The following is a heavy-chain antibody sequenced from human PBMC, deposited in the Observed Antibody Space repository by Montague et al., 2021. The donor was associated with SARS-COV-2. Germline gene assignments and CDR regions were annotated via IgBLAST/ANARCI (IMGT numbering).Heavy chain of an antibody. D-gene: IGHD3-16*01. V-gene: IGHV4-4*02. CDR1: GGSIIGSHW. Sequence: SETLSLTCAVSGGSIIGSHWWSWVRQTPEQRLEWIGEIYHSGNTNYNPSLQSRFTISVDKSKNQFSLRLSSVTAADTAVYYCARSSILGAHRFDYWGQGTLVTVSS. J-gene: IGHJ4*02. CDR3: ARSSILGAHRFDY. CDR2: IYHSGNT.